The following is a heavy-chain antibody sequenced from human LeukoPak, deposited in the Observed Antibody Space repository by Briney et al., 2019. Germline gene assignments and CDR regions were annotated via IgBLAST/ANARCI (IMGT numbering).Heavy chain of an antibody. CDR3: SRERIFSY. CDR1: GFTFDDYA. CDR2: ISWNSGSI. Sequence: GRSLRLSCAASGFTFDDYAMHWVRQAPGKGLEWVSGISWNSGSIGYADSVKGRFTISRDNAKNSLYLQMNSLRAEDTAVYYCSRERIFSYWGQGTLVTVSS. V-gene: IGHV3-9*01. J-gene: IGHJ4*02.